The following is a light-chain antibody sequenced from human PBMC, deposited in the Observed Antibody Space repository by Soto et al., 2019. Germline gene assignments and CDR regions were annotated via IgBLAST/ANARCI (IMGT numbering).Light chain of an antibody. CDR1: QTVFYGINKKNY. Sequence: DIVMTQSPDSLAVSLGERATMHCKSSQTVFYGINKKNYLAWYQHKPGHPPKLLIYWASTRESGVPDRFSGRGSGTDFTLTINSLQAEDVAVYYCQQSYSPPLTFGGGTKVEIK. CDR3: QQSYSPPLT. CDR2: WAS. V-gene: IGKV4-1*01. J-gene: IGKJ4*01.